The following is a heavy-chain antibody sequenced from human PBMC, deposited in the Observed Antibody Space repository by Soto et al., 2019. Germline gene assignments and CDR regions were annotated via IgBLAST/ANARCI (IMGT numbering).Heavy chain of an antibody. CDR3: ARDDLYRSGYGLGYYYGMDV. J-gene: IGHJ6*02. V-gene: IGHV3-11*01. Sequence: PGGSLRLSCAASGFTFSDYYMSWIRQAPGKGLEWVSYISSSGSTIYYADSVKGRFTTSRDNAKNSLYLQMNSLRAEDTAAYYCARDDLYRSGYGLGYYYGMDVWGQGTTVTVSS. CDR1: GFTFSDYY. D-gene: IGHD5-12*01. CDR2: ISSSGSTI.